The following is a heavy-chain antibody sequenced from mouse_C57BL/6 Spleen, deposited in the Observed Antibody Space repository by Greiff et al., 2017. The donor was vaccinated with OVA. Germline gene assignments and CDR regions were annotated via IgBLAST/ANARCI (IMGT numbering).Heavy chain of an antibody. CDR3: ARNYYGSSSLHFDV. J-gene: IGHJ1*03. CDR1: GYTFTSYG. V-gene: IGHV1-81*01. CDR2: IYPRSGNT. Sequence: LVRPGASVKLSCKASGYTFTSYGISWVKQRTGQGLEWIGEIYPRSGNTYYNEKFKGKATLTADKSSSTAYMELRSLTSEDSAVYFCARNYYGSSSLHFDVWGTGTTVTVSS. D-gene: IGHD1-1*01.